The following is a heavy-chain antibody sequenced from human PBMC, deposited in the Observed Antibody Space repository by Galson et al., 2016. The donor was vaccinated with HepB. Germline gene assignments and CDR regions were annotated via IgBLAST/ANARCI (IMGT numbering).Heavy chain of an antibody. CDR2: IRYDGSNK. CDR1: GFIFRSYG. V-gene: IGHV3-33*01. CDR3: ARGVTIFGVVTNSSDV. D-gene: IGHD3-3*01. Sequence: SLRLSCAASGFIFRSYGMHWVRQAPGKGLEWVAVIRYDGSNKYYADSVKGRSTISRDNSKNTLYLQMDSLRAEDTAVYYCARGVTIFGVVTNSSDVWGQGTSVTVSS. J-gene: IGHJ6*01.